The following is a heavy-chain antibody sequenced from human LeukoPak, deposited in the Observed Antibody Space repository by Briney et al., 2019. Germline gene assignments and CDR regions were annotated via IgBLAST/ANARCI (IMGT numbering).Heavy chain of an antibody. CDR3: ARDRGGYCSGGSCYPRFDI. D-gene: IGHD2-15*01. Sequence: SETLSLTCTVSGGSISSYYWSWIRQPPGKGLEWIGYIYYSGSTNYNPSLKSRVTISVDTSKNQFSLKLSSVTAADTAVYYCARDRGGYCSGGSCYPRFDIWGQGTMITVSS. CDR2: IYYSGST. V-gene: IGHV4-59*01. CDR1: GGSISSYY. J-gene: IGHJ3*02.